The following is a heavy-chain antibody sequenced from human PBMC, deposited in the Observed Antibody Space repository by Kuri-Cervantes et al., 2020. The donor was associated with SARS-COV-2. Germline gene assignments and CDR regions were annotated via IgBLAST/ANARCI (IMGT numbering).Heavy chain of an antibody. Sequence: ASVKVSCKASGYTFTGYYMHWVRQAPGQGLEWMGWINPNSGGTNYAQKFQGRVTMTRDTSISTAYMELSSLTSEDTAIYYCYCAPKEGFDSWGQGTLVTVSS. V-gene: IGHV1-2*02. J-gene: IGHJ4*02. D-gene: IGHD2-21*01. CDR1: GYTFTGYY. CDR3: YCAPKEGFDS. CDR2: INPNSGGT.